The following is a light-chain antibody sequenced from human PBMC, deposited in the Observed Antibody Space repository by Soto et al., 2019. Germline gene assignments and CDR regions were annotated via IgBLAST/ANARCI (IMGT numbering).Light chain of an antibody. J-gene: IGKJ1*01. CDR3: QKYNSHPWT. CDR1: QGISNS. Sequence: DIQMTQSPSSLSASVGDRVTITCRASQGISNSLAWYQQKRGKVPKLLLYAASTLKSAVPSRFSGRGSGTDFPLTISSLQPEDVANYYYQKYNSHPWTFGQGTKVEIE. CDR2: AAS. V-gene: IGKV1-27*01.